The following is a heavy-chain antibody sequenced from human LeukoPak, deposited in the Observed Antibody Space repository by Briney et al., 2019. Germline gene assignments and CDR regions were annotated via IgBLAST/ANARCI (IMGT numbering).Heavy chain of an antibody. CDR1: GYTFTSYD. J-gene: IGHJ4*02. CDR2: MNPNSGNT. Sequence: ASVKVSCKASGYTFTSYDINWVRQATGQGLEWMGWMNPNSGNTGYAQKFQGRVTMTRNTSISTAYMELSSLRSEDTAVYYCARGRWLREVYDYWGQGTLVTVSS. CDR3: ARGRWLREVYDY. V-gene: IGHV1-8*01. D-gene: IGHD5-12*01.